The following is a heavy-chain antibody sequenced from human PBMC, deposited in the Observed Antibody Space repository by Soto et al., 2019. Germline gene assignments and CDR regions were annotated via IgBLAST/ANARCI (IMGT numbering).Heavy chain of an antibody. CDR2: INPNSGGT. D-gene: IGHD3-10*01. Sequence: ASVKVSCKASGYTFTGYYMHWVRPAPGQGLEWMGWINPNSGGTNYAQKFQGWVTMTRDTSISTAYMELSRLRSDDTAVYYCARDAMVRGAAYYYYYYYMDVWGKGTTVTVSS. CDR3: ARDAMVRGAAYYYYYYYMDV. J-gene: IGHJ6*03. CDR1: GYTFTGYY. V-gene: IGHV1-2*04.